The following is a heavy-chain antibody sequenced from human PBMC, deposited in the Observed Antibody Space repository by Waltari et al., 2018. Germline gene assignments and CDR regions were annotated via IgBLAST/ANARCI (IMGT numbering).Heavy chain of an antibody. V-gene: IGHV4-59*01. D-gene: IGHD4-17*01. CDR2: IYYSGST. CDR1: GGSISSYY. Sequence: QVQLQASGPGLVKPSETLSLTCTVSGGSISSYYWSWIRQPPGKGLEWIGYIYYSGSTNDNPSLKSRVTISVDTSKNQFSLKLSSVTAADTAVYYCASAPNDYGEGPYDYWGQGTLVTVSS. J-gene: IGHJ4*02. CDR3: ASAPNDYGEGPYDY.